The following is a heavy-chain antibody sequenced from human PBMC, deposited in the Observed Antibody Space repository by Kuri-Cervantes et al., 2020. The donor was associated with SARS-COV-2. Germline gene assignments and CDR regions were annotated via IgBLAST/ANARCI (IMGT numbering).Heavy chain of an antibody. CDR3: ARHSDYSSTLLRFLDPQWGFDP. D-gene: IGHD3-3*01. V-gene: IGHV4-34*01. Sequence: GSLRLSCAVYGGSFSGYYWSWIRQPPGKGLEWIGSIYHSGSTYYNPSLKSRVTISVDTSKNQFSLKLSSVTAADTAVYYCARHSDYSSTLLRFLDPQWGFDPWGQGTLVTVSS. CDR2: IYHSGST. CDR1: GGSFSGYY. J-gene: IGHJ5*02.